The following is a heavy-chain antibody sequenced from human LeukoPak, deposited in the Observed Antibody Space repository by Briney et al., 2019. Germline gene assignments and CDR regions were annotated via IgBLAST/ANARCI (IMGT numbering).Heavy chain of an antibody. CDR2: ISYDGSNK. D-gene: IGHD2-2*01. CDR3: ARASRYCSSTSCWYWFDP. J-gene: IGHJ5*02. Sequence: GGSLRLSCAASGFTFSSYAMHWVRQAPGKGLEWEAVISYDGSNKYYADSVKGRFTISRDNSKNTLYLQMNSLRAEDTAVYYCARASRYCSSTSCWYWFDPWGQGTLVTVSS. CDR1: GFTFSSYA. V-gene: IGHV3-30*04.